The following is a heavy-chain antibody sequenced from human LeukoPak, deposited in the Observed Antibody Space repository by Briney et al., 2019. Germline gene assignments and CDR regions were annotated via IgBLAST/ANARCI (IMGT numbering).Heavy chain of an antibody. V-gene: IGHV3-23*01. CDR3: AKEREGFYFDY. CDR2: ISGSGGST. CDR1: GFTFSSYA. D-gene: IGHD1-26*01. J-gene: IGHJ4*01. Sequence: GGSLRLSCEASGFTFSSYAMSWVRQAPRKGLEWVSGISGSGGSTYYADSVKGRFTISRDNSKNMLYLQMNGLRAEDTAVYYCAKEREGFYFDYWGHGTLVTVSS.